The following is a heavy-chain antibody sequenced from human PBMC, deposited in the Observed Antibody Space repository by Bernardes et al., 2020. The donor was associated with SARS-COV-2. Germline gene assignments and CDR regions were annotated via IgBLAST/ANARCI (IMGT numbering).Heavy chain of an antibody. CDR2: ISTDGSST. CDR1: GFTFSNYW. D-gene: IGHD3-22*01. V-gene: IGHV3-74*01. CDR3: TRGWSSGYGLFDY. Sequence: GGSLRLSWEASGFTFSNYWMHWVRQVPGKGLVWVSRISTDGSSTYYADSVKGRFTISRDNAKNTLYLQMNTLRAEDTAVYYCTRGWSSGYGLFDYWGQGTLVTVSS. J-gene: IGHJ4*02.